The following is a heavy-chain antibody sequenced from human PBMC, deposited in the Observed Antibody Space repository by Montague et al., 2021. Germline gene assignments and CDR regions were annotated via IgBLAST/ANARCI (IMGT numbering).Heavy chain of an antibody. J-gene: IGHJ5*02. D-gene: IGHD3-22*01. CDR1: GFTFSTFP. V-gene: IGHV3-30-3*01. Sequence: SLRLSCAASGFTFSTFPMHWVRQAPGKGLEWVALISHDGSNKYYADSVRRRFTVSRDNSKNTLYLQTSSLRADDTAVYYCARWRVYYDSSGYAAWGRGTLVTVSS. CDR3: ARWRVYYDSSGYAA. CDR2: ISHDGSNK.